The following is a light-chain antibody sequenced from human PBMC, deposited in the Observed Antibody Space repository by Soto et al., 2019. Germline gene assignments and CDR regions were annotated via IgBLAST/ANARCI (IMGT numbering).Light chain of an antibody. CDR2: DAS. J-gene: IGKJ1*01. CDR1: QGIGYN. Sequence: DIQMTQSPTSLSASVGDRVTITCRASQGIGYNLAWYQQKPGKAPKLLIYDASSLESGVPSRFSGSGSGTEFTLTISSLQPDDFATYYCQQYNSYSTFGQGTKVDIK. CDR3: QQYNSYST. V-gene: IGKV1-5*01.